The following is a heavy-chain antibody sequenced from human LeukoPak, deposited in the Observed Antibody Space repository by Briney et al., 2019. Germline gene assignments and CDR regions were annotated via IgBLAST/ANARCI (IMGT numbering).Heavy chain of an antibody. J-gene: IGHJ4*02. Sequence: PGGSLRLSCAASGFTFSDYYMSWIRQAPGKGLEWVSVIYSGGSTYYADSVKGRFTISRDNSKNTLYLQMNSLRAEDTAVYYCAREAGGKMGYWGQGTLVTVSS. D-gene: IGHD5-24*01. V-gene: IGHV3-53*01. CDR1: GFTFSDYY. CDR3: AREAGGKMGY. CDR2: IYSGGST.